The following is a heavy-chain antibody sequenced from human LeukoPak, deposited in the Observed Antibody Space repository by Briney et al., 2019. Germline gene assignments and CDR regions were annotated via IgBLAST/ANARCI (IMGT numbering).Heavy chain of an antibody. CDR3: ARVPPGLAAAEFDP. D-gene: IGHD6-13*01. V-gene: IGHV1-69*04. J-gene: IGHJ5*02. CDR2: IIPILGIA. CDR1: GGTFSSYA. Sequence: AASVKVSCKASGGTFSSYAISWVRQAPGQGLEWMGRIIPILGIANYAQKFQGRVTITADKSTSTAYMELSSLRSEDTAVYYCARVPPGLAAAEFDPWGQGTLVTVSS.